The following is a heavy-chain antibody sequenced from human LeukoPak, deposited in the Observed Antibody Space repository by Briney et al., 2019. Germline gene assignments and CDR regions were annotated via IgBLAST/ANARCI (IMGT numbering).Heavy chain of an antibody. Sequence: SETLSLTCAVYGGSFSNYYWSWIRQPPGKGLEWIGEINHSGSTNYNPSFKSRVTISVDTSKNQFSLKLSSVTAADTAVYYCARGNGWSGLAGMDVWGQGTTVIVSS. J-gene: IGHJ6*02. D-gene: IGHD3-3*01. CDR2: INHSGST. V-gene: IGHV4-34*01. CDR3: ARGNGWSGLAGMDV. CDR1: GGSFSNYY.